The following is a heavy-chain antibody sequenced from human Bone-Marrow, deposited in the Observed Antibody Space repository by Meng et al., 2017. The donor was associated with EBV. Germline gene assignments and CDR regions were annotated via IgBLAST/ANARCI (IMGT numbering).Heavy chain of an antibody. CDR2: IYYSGST. V-gene: IGHV4-39*01. CDR3: ARLGAVAGEGDY. D-gene: IGHD6-19*01. Sequence: QNSGPGLVMPSETRAPTSTGSGASISSSSYYWGWIRQPPGKGLEWIGSIYYSGSTYYNPSLKSRVTISVDTSKNQFSLKLSSVTAADTAVYYCARLGAVAGEGDYWGQGTLVTVSS. J-gene: IGHJ4*02. CDR1: GASISSSSYY.